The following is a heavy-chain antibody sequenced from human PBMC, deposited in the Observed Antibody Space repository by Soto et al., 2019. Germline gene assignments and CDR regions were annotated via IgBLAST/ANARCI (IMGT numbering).Heavy chain of an antibody. CDR1: RESISSGNW. CDR2: IYQSGST. J-gene: IGHJ4*02. CDR3: ARGLTIFGLAIDY. D-gene: IGHD3-3*01. Sequence: QVQLQESGPGLVKPSGTLSLTCAVSRESISSGNWWTWVRQPPGKGLEWIGEIYQSGSTNYNPSLKSRVTISLDTSKNQFSLKLTSVTAADTAVYYCARGLTIFGLAIDYWGQGTLVTVSS. V-gene: IGHV4-4*02.